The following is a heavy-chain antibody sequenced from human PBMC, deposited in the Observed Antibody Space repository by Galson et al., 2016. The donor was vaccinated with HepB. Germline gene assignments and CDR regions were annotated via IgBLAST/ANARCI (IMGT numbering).Heavy chain of an antibody. J-gene: IGHJ4*02. CDR1: SGSFSGYY. CDR2: INHNGNT. CDR3: AGRGVSSED. V-gene: IGHV4-34*01. Sequence: LSLTCAVYSGSFSGYYWTWIRQPPGKGLEWIGEINHNGNTNYSPSLKTRVTISVDTSKKQFSLKVTSVPAADAAVDYCAGRGVSSEDWGQGTQVAVSS.